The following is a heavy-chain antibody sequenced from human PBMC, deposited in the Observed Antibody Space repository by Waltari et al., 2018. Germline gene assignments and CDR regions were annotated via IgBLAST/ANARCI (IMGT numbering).Heavy chain of an antibody. D-gene: IGHD3-10*01. V-gene: IGHV1-2*02. CDR3: ARDFYGSGSYYTLGY. Sequence: QVQLVQSGAEVKKPGASVKVSCKASGYTFIGYYMHWVRQAPGQGLEWMGWINPNSGDTNYAQKLQGRVTMTRDTSISTAYMELSRLRSDDTAVYYCARDFYGSGSYYTLGYWGQGTLVTVSS. CDR2: INPNSGDT. J-gene: IGHJ4*02. CDR1: GYTFIGYY.